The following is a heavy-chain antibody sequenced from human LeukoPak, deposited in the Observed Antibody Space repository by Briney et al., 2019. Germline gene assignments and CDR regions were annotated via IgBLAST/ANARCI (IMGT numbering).Heavy chain of an antibody. CDR2: ISYDGSDK. Sequence: PGGSLRLSCVASGFTFSNYAMHWVRQAPVKGLEWVAVISYDGSDKYYADSVKGRFTISRDNSKNTLYLQMNSLRAEDTAVYYCARGEWIQLWSHFDYWGQGTLVTVSS. V-gene: IGHV3-30*04. CDR3: ARGEWIQLWSHFDY. J-gene: IGHJ4*02. CDR1: GFTFSNYA. D-gene: IGHD5-18*01.